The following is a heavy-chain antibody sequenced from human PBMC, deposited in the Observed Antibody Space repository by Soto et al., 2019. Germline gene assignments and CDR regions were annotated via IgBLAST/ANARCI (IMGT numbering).Heavy chain of an antibody. D-gene: IGHD1-7*01. CDR1: GGSFSGYY. CDR3: EREPSTGTTGPDY. J-gene: IGHJ4*02. Sequence: SETLSLTCAVYGGSFSGYYWSWIRQPPGKGLEWIGEINHSGSTNYNPSLKSRVTISVDTSKNQFSLKLSSVTAADTAVYYCEREPSTGTTGPDYWGQGTLVTVSS. CDR2: INHSGST. V-gene: IGHV4-34*01.